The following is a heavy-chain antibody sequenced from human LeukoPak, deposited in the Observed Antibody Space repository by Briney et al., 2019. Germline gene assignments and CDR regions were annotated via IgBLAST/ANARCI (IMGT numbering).Heavy chain of an antibody. D-gene: IGHD3-22*01. CDR1: GFTFSSYA. J-gene: IGHJ4*02. CDR2: ISGSGGST. V-gene: IGHV3-23*01. Sequence: GGSLRLSCAASGFTFSSYAMSWVRQAPGKGLEWVSAISGSGGSTYYADSVKGRFTISRDNSKNTLYPQMNSLRAEDTAVYYCTKPIMIVVEMGDYWGQGTLVTVSS. CDR3: TKPIMIVVEMGDY.